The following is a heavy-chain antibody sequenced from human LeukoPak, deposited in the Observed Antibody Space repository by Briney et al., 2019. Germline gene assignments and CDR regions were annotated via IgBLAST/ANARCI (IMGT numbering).Heavy chain of an antibody. V-gene: IGHV4-59*01. J-gene: IGHJ4*02. Sequence: SETLSLTCTVSGGSISSYYWSWIRQPPGKGLEWIGYIYYSGSTNYNPPLKSRFTISVDTSKNKFSLKLSAVTAADTAVYYGARDSSGYYYLPQYYFDYWGQGTLVTVSS. CDR1: GGSISSYY. D-gene: IGHD3-22*01. CDR3: ARDSSGYYYLPQYYFDY. CDR2: IYYSGST.